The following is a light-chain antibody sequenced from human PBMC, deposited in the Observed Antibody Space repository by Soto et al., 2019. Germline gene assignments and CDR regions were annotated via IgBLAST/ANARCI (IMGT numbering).Light chain of an antibody. CDR2: QVS. CDR1: QSLVHSDGNTY. J-gene: IGKJ1*01. Sequence: EIVMTQTPLSSLVTLGQPSSISCRSSQSLVHSDGNTYLSWLHQRPGQPPRLLIYQVSKRFSGVPDRFSGSGAGTHFTLKISRVESEDVGIYYCMQATELRTFGQGTKVDIK. CDR3: MQATELRT. V-gene: IGKV2-24*01.